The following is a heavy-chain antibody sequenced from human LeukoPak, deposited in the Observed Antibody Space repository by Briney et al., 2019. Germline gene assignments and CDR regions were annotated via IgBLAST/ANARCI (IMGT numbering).Heavy chain of an antibody. V-gene: IGHV1-18*01. CDR3: VRAGVVVVAAARGAFDI. CDR2: INTGSGNT. CDR1: GYTFTSYG. D-gene: IGHD2-15*01. J-gene: IGHJ3*02. Sequence: ASVKVSCTASGYTFTSYGISWVRQAPGQGLEWMGWINTGSGNTRYSPKFQGRVTITRDTSATTAYMELNSLRSEDTAVYLCVRAGVVVVAAARGAFDIWGQGTVVTVSS.